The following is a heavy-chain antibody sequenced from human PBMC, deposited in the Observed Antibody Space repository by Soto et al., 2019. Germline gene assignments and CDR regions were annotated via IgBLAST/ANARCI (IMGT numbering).Heavy chain of an antibody. D-gene: IGHD6-19*01. CDR2: IDPSDSYT. CDR3: ARQIEWLVPYYYYGMHV. V-gene: IGHV5-10-1*01. Sequence: PGESLKISCKGSGYSFTSYWISWVRQMPGKGLEWMGRIDPSDSYTNYSPSFQGHVTISADKSISTAYLQWSSLKASDTAMYYCARQIEWLVPYYYYGMHVSGQATTVSGSS. J-gene: IGHJ6*02. CDR1: GYSFTSYW.